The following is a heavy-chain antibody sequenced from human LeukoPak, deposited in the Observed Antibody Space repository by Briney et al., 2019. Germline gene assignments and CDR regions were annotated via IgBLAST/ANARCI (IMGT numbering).Heavy chain of an antibody. CDR3: ARDRYCSGGSCYEYFHH. CDR2: IWYDGSSK. CDR1: GFTFSSYG. V-gene: IGHV3-33*01. J-gene: IGHJ1*01. Sequence: GGSLRLSCAASGFTFSSYGMHWVRQAPGKGLEWVALIWYDGSSKHYADSVRGRFTISRDNSKNTLYLQMNSLRAEDTAVYYCARDRYCSGGSCYEYFHHWGQGTLVTVSS. D-gene: IGHD2-15*01.